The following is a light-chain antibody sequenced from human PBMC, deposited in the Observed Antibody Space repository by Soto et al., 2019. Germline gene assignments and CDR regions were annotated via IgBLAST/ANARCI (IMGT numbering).Light chain of an antibody. CDR3: HQRQSWPRT. Sequence: FSQSPCTLSLKKGERATLSCRASQYINTRLAWYQHRPGQAPRLLIYQTSLRAAGIPARFSASGSGTDFTLTISDVQPEDFTLYYCHQRQSWPRTFGQRTKVAI. V-gene: IGKV3-11*01. CDR1: QYINTR. CDR2: QTS. J-gene: IGKJ1*01.